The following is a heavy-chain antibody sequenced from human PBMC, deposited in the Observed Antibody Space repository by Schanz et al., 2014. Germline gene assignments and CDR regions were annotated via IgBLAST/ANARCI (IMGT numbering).Heavy chain of an antibody. CDR3: ARGTMPGTFDI. V-gene: IGHV1-46*01. J-gene: IGHJ3*02. D-gene: IGHD2-2*01. Sequence: QVQLVQSGAEVKKPGASVKVSCKASGYTFVSYSMHWVRQAPGQGLEWMGRIVPIAGITNYAQQFQGRVTFTADKSTSTAYMELSSLRYEDTALYYCARGTMPGTFDIWGQGTMVTVSS. CDR1: GYTFVSYS. CDR2: IVPIAGIT.